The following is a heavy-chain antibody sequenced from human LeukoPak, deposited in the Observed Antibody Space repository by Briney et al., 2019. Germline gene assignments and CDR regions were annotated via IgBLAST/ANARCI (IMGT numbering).Heavy chain of an antibody. J-gene: IGHJ4*02. V-gene: IGHV3-23*01. CDR2: IGGSGDTT. D-gene: IGHD2-15*01. Sequence: GGSLRLSCAASGFTFSTYAMSWVRQAPGKGLEWVSSIGGSGDTTYYADAVKGRFTISRDNSKNTLYLQMNTLRVDDTAVYYCVEDVVVIVAAKPGIWGQGTLVTVSS. CDR1: GFTFSTYA. CDR3: VEDVVVIVAAKPGI.